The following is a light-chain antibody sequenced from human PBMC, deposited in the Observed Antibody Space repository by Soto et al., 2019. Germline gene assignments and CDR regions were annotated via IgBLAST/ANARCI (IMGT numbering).Light chain of an antibody. CDR3: QQYDSSFMYT. J-gene: IGKJ2*01. Sequence: EIVLTQSPGTLSLSPGERATLSCRASQSVSSSYLAWYQQKPGQAPRLLIYGASSRATGIPDRFSGSGSGTDFTLTISRLEPEDFAVYYCQQYDSSFMYTFGQGNKLEIK. CDR1: QSVSSSY. CDR2: GAS. V-gene: IGKV3-20*01.